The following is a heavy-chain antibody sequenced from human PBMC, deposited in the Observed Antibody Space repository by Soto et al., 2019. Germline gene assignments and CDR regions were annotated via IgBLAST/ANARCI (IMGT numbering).Heavy chain of an antibody. CDR3: AKAASSGYYYYSLNWYFDL. V-gene: IGHV3-43D*04. Sequence: PGESLKISCAASGFTFDDYAMHWVRQAPGKGLEWVSLISWDGGSTYYADSVKGRFTISRDNSKNSLYLQMNSLRAEDTALYYCAKAASSGYYYYSLNWYFDLWGRGTLVTVSS. D-gene: IGHD3-22*01. CDR2: ISWDGGST. CDR1: GFTFDDYA. J-gene: IGHJ2*01.